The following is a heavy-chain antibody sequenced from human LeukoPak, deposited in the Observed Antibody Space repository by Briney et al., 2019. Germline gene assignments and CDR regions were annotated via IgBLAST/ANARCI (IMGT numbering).Heavy chain of an antibody. J-gene: IGHJ4*02. V-gene: IGHV3-30*18. CDR3: AKGEEMYLTVTGTDY. Sequence: GGSLRLSCAASGFTFSSYGMHWVRQAPGKGLEWVAVISYDGSNKYYADSVKGRFTISRDNSKNTLYLQMNSLRAEDTAVYYCAKGEEMYLTVTGTDYWGQGTLVTVSS. D-gene: IGHD6-19*01. CDR2: ISYDGSNK. CDR1: GFTFSSYG.